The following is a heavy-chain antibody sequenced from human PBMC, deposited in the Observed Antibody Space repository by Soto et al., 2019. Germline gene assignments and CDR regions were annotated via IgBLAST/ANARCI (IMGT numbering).Heavy chain of an antibody. Sequence: GESLKISCQDSGYSFTSNWIGWVRQKSGKGLEWMGIIYPGDSDTKYSPSFQGQVTISVDKSNSTAYLQWSSLKASDTAMYYCARHLFESSGYRYFDLWGQGTLVTVSS. CDR2: IYPGDSDT. D-gene: IGHD3-22*01. CDR3: ARHLFESSGYRYFDL. CDR1: GYSFTSNW. J-gene: IGHJ4*02. V-gene: IGHV5-51*01.